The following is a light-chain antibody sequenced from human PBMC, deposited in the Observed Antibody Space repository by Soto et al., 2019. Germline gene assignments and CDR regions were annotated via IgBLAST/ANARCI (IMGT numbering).Light chain of an antibody. V-gene: IGKV1-5*03. CDR3: QPYNTYSGLT. Sequence: DIQMTQSPSTLSASVGDRVTITCRASQSISSWLAWYQQKPGKAPKLLIYTASSLESGVPSRFRGSGSGTEFTLTISSLQPDDFATYHCQPYNTYSGLTFGGGTKVEIK. CDR1: QSISSW. CDR2: TAS. J-gene: IGKJ4*01.